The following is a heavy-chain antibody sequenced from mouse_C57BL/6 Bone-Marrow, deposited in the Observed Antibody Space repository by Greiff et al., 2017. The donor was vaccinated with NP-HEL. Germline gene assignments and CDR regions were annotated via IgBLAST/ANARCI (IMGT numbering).Heavy chain of an antibody. CDR3: TIPYYYGSAY. CDR1: GFNIKDDY. J-gene: IGHJ3*01. D-gene: IGHD1-1*01. CDR2: IDPENGDT. Sequence: VQLQQSGAELVRPGASVKLSCTASGFNIKDDYMHWVKQRPEQGLEWIGWIDPENGDTEYASKFQGKATITADTSSNTAYLQLSSLTSEDTAVYYCTIPYYYGSAYWGQGTLVTVSA. V-gene: IGHV14-4*01.